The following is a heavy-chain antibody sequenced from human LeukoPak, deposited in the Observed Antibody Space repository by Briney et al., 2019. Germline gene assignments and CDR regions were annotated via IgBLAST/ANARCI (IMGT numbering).Heavy chain of an antibody. CDR2: IWYDRSNK. CDR3: AKERGGYYYCIDV. V-gene: IGHV3-33*06. CDR1: GFTFSSYG. J-gene: IGHJ6*03. D-gene: IGHD3-10*01. Sequence: PGRSLRLSCAASGFTFSSYGMHWVRQAPGKGLEWVAVIWYDRSNKYYADSVKGRFTISRDNSKNTLYLQMNSLRAEDTAVYYCAKERGGYYYCIDVWGKGTTVTVSS.